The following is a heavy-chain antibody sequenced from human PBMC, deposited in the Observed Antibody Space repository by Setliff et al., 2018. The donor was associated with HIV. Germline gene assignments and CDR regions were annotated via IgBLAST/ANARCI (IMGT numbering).Heavy chain of an antibody. CDR2: IHTSGRT. Sequence: KPSETLSLTCAVSSESIVSYYWNWIRQPPGRGLEWIGYIHTSGRTKYNPSLKSRLTILVDTSKKQFSLRLTSVTAADTAVYYCSRAAYDAVDWLDPWGQGTLVTVS. V-gene: IGHV4-4*08. CDR1: SESIVSYY. D-gene: IGHD1-1*01. CDR3: SRAAYDAVDWLDP. J-gene: IGHJ5*02.